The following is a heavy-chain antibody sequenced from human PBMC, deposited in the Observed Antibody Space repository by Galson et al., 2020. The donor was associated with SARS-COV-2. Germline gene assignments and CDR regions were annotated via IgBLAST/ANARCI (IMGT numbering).Heavy chain of an antibody. CDR3: ARGGEWELPYYFDY. CDR2: ILSDGSNS. D-gene: IGHD1-26*01. J-gene: IGHJ4*02. V-gene: IGHV3-30*04. CDR1: GFTFSNYV. Sequence: GGSLRLSCAASGFTFSNYVMHWVRQAPGKGPEWVAVILSDGSNSFYADSLKGRFTISRDNSKSTLYLQMNSLRAEDTAVYYCARGGEWELPYYFDYWGQGTLVTVSS.